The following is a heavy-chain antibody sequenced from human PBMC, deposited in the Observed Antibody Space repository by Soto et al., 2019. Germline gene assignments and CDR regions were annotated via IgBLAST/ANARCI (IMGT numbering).Heavy chain of an antibody. Sequence: SETLSLTCTVSGGSISSYYWSWIRQPPGKGLEWIGYIYYSGSTNYNPSLKSRVTISVDTSKNQFSLKLSSVTAADTAVDYCARRYGGTFDYWGQGTLVTVX. V-gene: IGHV4-59*08. CDR3: ARRYGGTFDY. J-gene: IGHJ4*02. D-gene: IGHD2-15*01. CDR2: IYYSGST. CDR1: GGSISSYY.